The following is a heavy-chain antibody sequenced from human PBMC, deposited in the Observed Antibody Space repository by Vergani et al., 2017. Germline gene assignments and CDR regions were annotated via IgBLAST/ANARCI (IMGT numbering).Heavy chain of an antibody. CDR1: GYTLSNYD. Sequence: QVQLVESGGGVVQRGGSLRLSCATSGYTLSNYDMQWIRQGPGKGLEFVAFIQFDGSNQYYADSVKGRFTLSRDCSINTLYLQMTSLRTDDTATSNCAKHFRGWGIDYWGQGTQVIVSS. V-gene: IGHV3-30*02. CDR2: IQFDGSNQ. J-gene: IGHJ4*02. D-gene: IGHD3-16*01. CDR3: AKHFRGWGIDY.